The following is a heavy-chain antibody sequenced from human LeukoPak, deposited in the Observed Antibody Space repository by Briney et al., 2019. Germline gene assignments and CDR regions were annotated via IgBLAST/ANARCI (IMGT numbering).Heavy chain of an antibody. D-gene: IGHD6-6*01. V-gene: IGHV3-23*01. Sequence: GGSLRLSCAASGFTFSDYYMSWIRQAPGKGLEWVSAISGSGGSTYYADSVKGRFTISRDNSKNTLYLQMNSLRAEDTAVYYCAKLEYSSSPINYYYYYGMDVWGQGTTVTVSS. CDR2: ISGSGGST. CDR3: AKLEYSSSPINYYYYYGMDV. J-gene: IGHJ6*02. CDR1: GFTFSDYY.